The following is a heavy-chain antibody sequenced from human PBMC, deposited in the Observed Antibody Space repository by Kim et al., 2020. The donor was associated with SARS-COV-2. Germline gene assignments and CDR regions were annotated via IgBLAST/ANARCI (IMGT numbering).Heavy chain of an antibody. D-gene: IGHD3-3*01. CDR3: ARVRSAQFDY. V-gene: IGHV3-23*01. CDR2: RT. J-gene: IGHJ4*02. Sequence: RTDHAAAVKGRFTISRDNSKNTLYLEMNSLRAEDTAVYYCARVRSAQFDYWGQGTLVTVSS.